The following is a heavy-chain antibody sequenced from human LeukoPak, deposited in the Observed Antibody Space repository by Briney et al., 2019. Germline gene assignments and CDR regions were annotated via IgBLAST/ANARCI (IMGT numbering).Heavy chain of an antibody. CDR2: IYYSGST. CDR1: GGSIRSYY. V-gene: IGHV4-59*08. D-gene: IGHD6-19*01. Sequence: SETLSLTCTVSGGSIRSYYWSWIRQSPGKGLEWIGYIYYSGSTNYNPSLKSRVTISVDTSKNQFSLKLSSVTAADTAMYYCARFEVSGWYLFDYWGQGTLVTVSS. J-gene: IGHJ4*02. CDR3: ARFEVSGWYLFDY.